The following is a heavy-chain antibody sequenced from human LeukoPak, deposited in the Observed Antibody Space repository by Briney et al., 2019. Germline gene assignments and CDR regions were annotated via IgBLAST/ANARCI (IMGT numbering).Heavy chain of an antibody. CDR1: GFTFGSYA. CDR2: IRVSGAST. J-gene: IGHJ3*02. Sequence: PGRSLRPSCAASGFTFGSYAMSWVRQAPGKWLEWVSAIRVSGASTYYADSVTGRFTISRDNSKNTLYLQMNRLRAEDTAVYDCAIIHYYDSSAAFDIWGQGTMVTVSS. CDR3: AIIHYYDSSAAFDI. D-gene: IGHD3-22*01. V-gene: IGHV3-23*01.